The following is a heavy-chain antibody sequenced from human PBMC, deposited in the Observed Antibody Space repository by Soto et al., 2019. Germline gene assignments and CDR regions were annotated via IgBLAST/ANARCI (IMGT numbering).Heavy chain of an antibody. CDR1: GYTFTSYD. CDR3: ARGRYCSGGSCYSLLYYYYYGMDV. V-gene: IGHV1-8*01. CDR2: MNPNSGNT. Sequence: QVQLVQSGAEVKKPGASVKVSCKASGYTFTSYDINWVRQATGQGLEWMGWMNPNSGNTGYAQKFQGRVTKTRNTSISTADMELSSLRAEDTAVYYCARGRYCSGGSCYSLLYYYYYGMDVWGQGTTVTVSS. J-gene: IGHJ6*02. D-gene: IGHD2-15*01.